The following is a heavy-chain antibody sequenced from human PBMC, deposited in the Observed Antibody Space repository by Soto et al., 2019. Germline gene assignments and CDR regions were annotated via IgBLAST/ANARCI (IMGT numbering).Heavy chain of an antibody. CDR1: GFTFSSYG. D-gene: IGHD6-6*01. CDR3: ARDRRSSSPGNYYYYGMDV. CDR2: IWYDGSNK. V-gene: IGHV3-33*01. Sequence: GGSLRLSCAASGFTFSSYGMHWVRQAPGKGLEWVAVIWYDGSNKYYADSVKGRFTISRDNSKNTLSLQMNSLRAEDTAVYYCARDRRSSSPGNYYYYGMDVWGQGTTVTVSS. J-gene: IGHJ6*02.